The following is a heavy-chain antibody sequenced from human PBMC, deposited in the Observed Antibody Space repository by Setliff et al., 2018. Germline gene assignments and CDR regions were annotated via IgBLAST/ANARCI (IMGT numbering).Heavy chain of an antibody. CDR3: ARRGWGSSSGDCYSPKGCYYYYMDV. J-gene: IGHJ6*03. CDR2: IDPADSDT. D-gene: IGHD2-21*02. Sequence: GESLTISCKAAGYSFTKYWIGWVRQMPGKGLEWMGIIDPADSDTTYSPSFQGQVTISADKSIGTAYLQWSSLKASDTAIYYCARRGWGSSSGDCYSPKGCYYYYMDVWGKGTMVTVSS. V-gene: IGHV5-51*01. CDR1: GYSFTKYW.